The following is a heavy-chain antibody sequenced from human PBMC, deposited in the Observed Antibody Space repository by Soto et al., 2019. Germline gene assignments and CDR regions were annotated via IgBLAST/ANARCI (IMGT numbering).Heavy chain of an antibody. J-gene: IGHJ4*02. CDR2: IIPSLGIA. Sequence: QVQLVQSGAEVKKPGSSVKVSCKASGGTFSSYTISWVRQAPGQGLEWMGRIIPSLGIANYAQKFQGRVTIPADKSTSTAYMELSSLRSEDTAVYYCARGDTTVTIDYWGQGTLVTVSS. CDR3: ARGDTTVTIDY. D-gene: IGHD4-17*01. V-gene: IGHV1-69*02. CDR1: GGTFSSYT.